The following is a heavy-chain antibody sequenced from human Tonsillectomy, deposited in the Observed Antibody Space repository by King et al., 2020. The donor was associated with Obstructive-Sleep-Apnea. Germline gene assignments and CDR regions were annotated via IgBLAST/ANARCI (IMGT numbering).Heavy chain of an antibody. Sequence: VQLVESGGGLVKPGGSLRLSCAASGFTFSSYSMNWVRQAPGKGLEWVSSIGSSSSYIYYADSVKGRFTISRDNAKNSLYLQMNSLRAEDTAVYYCARDIPESTGYYSHYYSYAMDVWGQGTTVTVSS. CDR3: ARDIPESTGYYSHYYSYAMDV. CDR1: GFTFSSYS. CDR2: IGSSSSYI. D-gene: IGHD3-9*01. J-gene: IGHJ6*02. V-gene: IGHV3-21*01.